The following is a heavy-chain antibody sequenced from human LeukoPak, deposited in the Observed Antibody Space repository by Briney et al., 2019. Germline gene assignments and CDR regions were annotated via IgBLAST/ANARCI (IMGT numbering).Heavy chain of an antibody. CDR1: GFXFSSYS. CDR3: ARDLAWGAFDI. V-gene: IGHV3-21*01. Sequence: PGGSLRLSCAASGFXFSSYSINWVRQAPGKGLEWVSSISSSSSYIYYADSVKGRFTISRDNAKNSLYLQMNSLRAEDTAVYYCARDLAWGAFDIWGQGTMVTVSS. D-gene: IGHD7-27*01. CDR2: ISSSSSYI. J-gene: IGHJ3*02.